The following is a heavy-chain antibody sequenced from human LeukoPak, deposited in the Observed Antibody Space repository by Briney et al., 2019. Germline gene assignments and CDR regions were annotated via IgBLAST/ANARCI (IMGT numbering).Heavy chain of an antibody. J-gene: IGHJ5*02. CDR2: MNPNSGNT. D-gene: IGHD2-21*01. CDR1: GYTFTSYD. Sequence: ASVKVSCKASGYTFTSYDINWVRQATGQGLEWMGWMNPNSGNTGYAQKFQGRVTMTRNTSISTAYMELSSLRSEDTAVYYCARDSQAHRCWFDPWGQGTLVTVSS. CDR3: ARDSQAHRCWFDP. V-gene: IGHV1-8*01.